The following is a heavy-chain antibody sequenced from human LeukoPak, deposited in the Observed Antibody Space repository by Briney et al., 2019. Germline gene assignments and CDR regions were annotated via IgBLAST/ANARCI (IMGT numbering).Heavy chain of an antibody. J-gene: IGHJ4*02. V-gene: IGHV3-21*01. Sequence: GGSLRLSCAASGFTLSSYSMNWVRQAPGKGLEWVSSISSSSSYIYYADSVKGRFTISRDNAKNSLWLQMNSLRAEDTAVYYCANGPYSSGWDDGLGYWGQGTLVTVSS. CDR3: ANGPYSSGWDDGLGY. CDR1: GFTLSSYS. CDR2: ISSSSSYI. D-gene: IGHD6-19*01.